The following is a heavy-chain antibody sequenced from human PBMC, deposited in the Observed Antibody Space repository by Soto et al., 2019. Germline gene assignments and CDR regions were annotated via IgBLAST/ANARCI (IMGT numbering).Heavy chain of an antibody. CDR2: IDPSVSYT. J-gene: IGHJ6*02. CDR1: GYRFTSYW. D-gene: IGHD2-2*01. CDR3: ARAPALGLYYYGRDV. V-gene: IGHV5-10-1*01. Sequence: GSLEISCTRSGYRFTSYWVRWVLHMPGKGLEWMGRIDPSVSYTNYSPSFQGHVTISADKSISTAYLQLSSLKASDTAMYYCARAPALGLYYYGRDVWGQGTTVTVSS.